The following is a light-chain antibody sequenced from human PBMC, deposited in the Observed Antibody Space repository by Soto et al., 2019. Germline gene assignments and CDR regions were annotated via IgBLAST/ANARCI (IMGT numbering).Light chain of an antibody. V-gene: IGKV2-30*01. CDR1: QGLVYEDGNTY. J-gene: IGKJ1*01. CDR3: LQGTHWPWT. Sequence: DVVMTQSPLSLHVTLGQPASISCRSSQGLVYEDGNTYLNWFQQRPGQSPRRLIYWVSNRDSGVPDRFSGSGSGSDFTLKISRVEAEDVGLYYCLQGTHWPWTFGQGTKVEIK. CDR2: WVS.